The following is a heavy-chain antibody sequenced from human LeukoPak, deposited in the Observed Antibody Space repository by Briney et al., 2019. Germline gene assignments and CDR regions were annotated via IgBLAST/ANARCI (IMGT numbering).Heavy chain of an antibody. CDR2: ISGSGGST. J-gene: IGHJ4*02. Sequence: PGGSLRLSCAASGFTFSSHAMSWVRQAPGKGLEWVSAISGSGGSTYYADSVKGRFTISRDKSKNTLYLQMNSLRTEDTAVYYCARAGDYGSGSFRWRHFDYWGQGTLVTVSS. CDR3: ARAGDYGSGSFRWRHFDY. V-gene: IGHV3-23*01. D-gene: IGHD3-10*01. CDR1: GFTFSSHA.